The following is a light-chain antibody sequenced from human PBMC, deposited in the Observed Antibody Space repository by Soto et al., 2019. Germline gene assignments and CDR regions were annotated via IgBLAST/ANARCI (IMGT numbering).Light chain of an antibody. CDR2: ESS. CDR3: QQRSHWPPFT. V-gene: IGKV3-11*01. CDR1: QNVANY. J-gene: IGKJ5*01. Sequence: EIVVRQSRATLSLSPLERCALSGSSSQNVANYLDWYQQKPGQAPRHLIYESSNRATGIAARFSGSGSGTDFTLTISSLEPEDFAVYYCQQRSHWPPFTFGQGTRLEIK.